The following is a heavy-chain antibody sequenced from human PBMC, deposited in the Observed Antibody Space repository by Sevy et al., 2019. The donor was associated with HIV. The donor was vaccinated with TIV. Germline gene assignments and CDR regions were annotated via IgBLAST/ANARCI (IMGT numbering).Heavy chain of an antibody. CDR3: AKGYYFTY. D-gene: IGHD3-22*01. CDR2: MRPNSGEV. V-gene: IGHV1-8*01. CDR1: RSTFVSND. Sequence: ASVKVSCKASRSTFVSNDINWLRQAPGQGLEWVGWMRPNSGEVGYAQKFQGRVTMTRNISITTAYMELGRLRFDDTAVYYCAKGYYFTYWGQGTVVTVSS. J-gene: IGHJ4*02.